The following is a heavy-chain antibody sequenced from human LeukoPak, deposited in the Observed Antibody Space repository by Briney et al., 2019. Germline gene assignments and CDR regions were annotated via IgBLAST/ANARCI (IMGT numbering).Heavy chain of an antibody. CDR2: IKSKTDGGTT. CDR1: GCTFSNDW. Sequence: GGSLRLSCAASGCTFSNDWMSWVRQAPGKGLEWVGRIKSKTDGGTTAYAAPVKGRFTISRDDSKTTLYLQMNSLKTEVTAVYYCTTDIVVGATRTTDYWGQGTLVTVSS. CDR3: TTDIVVGATRTTDY. V-gene: IGHV3-15*01. J-gene: IGHJ4*02. D-gene: IGHD1-26*01.